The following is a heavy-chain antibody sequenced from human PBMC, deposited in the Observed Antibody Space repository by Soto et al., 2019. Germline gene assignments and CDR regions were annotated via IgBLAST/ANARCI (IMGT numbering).Heavy chain of an antibody. CDR2: ISAYNGNT. Sequence: ASGTVSCKTSGYRFTSEGFSWVRQAPGQGLEWMGRISAYNGNTDYSQKFRGRVTLTTDTSTSTAYMELRSLRSDDTAVYYCARDAFCGGAPRCGGMDVWGQGTTVTVSS. J-gene: IGHJ6*02. D-gene: IGHD2-21*01. CDR3: ARDAFCGGAPRCGGMDV. V-gene: IGHV1-18*01. CDR1: GYRFTSEG.